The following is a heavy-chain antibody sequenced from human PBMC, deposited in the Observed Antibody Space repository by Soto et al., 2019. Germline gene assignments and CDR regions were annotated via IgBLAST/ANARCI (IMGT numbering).Heavy chain of an antibody. V-gene: IGHV4-4*07. J-gene: IGHJ5*02. CDR1: GASLSGFS. D-gene: IGHD1-1*01. CDR2: IYATGTT. CDR3: VRDGTKTLRDWFDP. Sequence: PSETLSLSCTVSGASLSGFSWSWIRKSAGKGPDGIGRIYATGTTDYNPSLKSRVMMSVDTSKKQFSLKLRSVTAADTAVYYCVRDGTKTLRDWFDPWGQGISVTVS.